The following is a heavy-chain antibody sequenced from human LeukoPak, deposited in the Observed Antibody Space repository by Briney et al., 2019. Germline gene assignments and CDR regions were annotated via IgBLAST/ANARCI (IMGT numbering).Heavy chain of an antibody. D-gene: IGHD3-9*01. J-gene: IGHJ5*02. V-gene: IGHV4-59*01. Sequence: SETLSLTCTVSGGSISSYYWSWIRQPPGKGLEWIGYIYYSGSTNYNPSLKSRVTISVDTSKNQFSLKLSSVTAADTAVYYCARDGGDVLTGYWNWFDPWGQGTLVTVSS. CDR1: GGSISSYY. CDR2: IYYSGST. CDR3: ARDGGDVLTGYWNWFDP.